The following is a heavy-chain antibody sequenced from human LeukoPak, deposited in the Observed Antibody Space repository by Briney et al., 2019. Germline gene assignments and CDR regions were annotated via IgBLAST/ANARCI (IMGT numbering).Heavy chain of an antibody. D-gene: IGHD5-12*01. CDR3: ARDWFVDSGDDPFPFDY. CDR1: GYTFTGYY. CDR2: LKCNSGGT. J-gene: IGHJ4*02. Sequence: ASVKVSCKASGYTFTGYYIHWVRQAPGQGLEWMGWLKCNSGGTNYAQKFQGRVTMTRDTSTSTAYLELNRLTSDDTAIYYCARDWFVDSGDDPFPFDYWGQGTLVSVSS. V-gene: IGHV1-2*02.